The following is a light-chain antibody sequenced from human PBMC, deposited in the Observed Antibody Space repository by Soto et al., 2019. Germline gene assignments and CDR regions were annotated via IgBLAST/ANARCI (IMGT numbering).Light chain of an antibody. CDR1: NIGSKN. J-gene: IGLJ2*01. CDR2: RDS. V-gene: IGLV3-9*01. CDR3: QVWESSTVV. Sequence: SYELTQPLSVSVALGQTARITCGGNNIGSKNVHWYQQKPGQAPVLVIYRDSNRPPGIPERFSGSNSGNTATLTISRAQGGDEADYYCQVWESSTVVFGGGTKLTVL.